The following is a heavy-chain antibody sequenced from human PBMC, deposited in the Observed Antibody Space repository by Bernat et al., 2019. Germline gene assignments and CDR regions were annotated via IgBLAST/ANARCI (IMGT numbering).Heavy chain of an antibody. CDR2: IWYDSSNS. CDR1: GFTFSNYG. CDR3: AREGWSAMAAAGTGADY. Sequence: QVQLVESGGGVVQPGTSLRLSCVASGFTFSNYGMHWVRQAPGKGLEWVAVIWYDSSNSYYEDSVRGRFTISKDNSKNTLFLQMNSLRTEYTGVYYCAREGWSAMAAAGTGADYWGQGTLVSVSS. V-gene: IGHV3-33*01. J-gene: IGHJ4*02. D-gene: IGHD6-25*01.